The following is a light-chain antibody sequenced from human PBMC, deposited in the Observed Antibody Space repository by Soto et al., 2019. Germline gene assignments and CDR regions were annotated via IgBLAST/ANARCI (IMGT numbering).Light chain of an antibody. CDR3: QQSYNIPFT. J-gene: IGKJ3*01. Sequence: DIPMTQSPSSLSASVGDRVTITCRASQTISNYLNWYQQKPGKAPELLIYGASSLQSGVPSGFSGSGSGTDFTLTISSLQPEDFATYYCQQSYNIPFTFGPGTKVDIK. V-gene: IGKV1-39*01. CDR1: QTISNY. CDR2: GAS.